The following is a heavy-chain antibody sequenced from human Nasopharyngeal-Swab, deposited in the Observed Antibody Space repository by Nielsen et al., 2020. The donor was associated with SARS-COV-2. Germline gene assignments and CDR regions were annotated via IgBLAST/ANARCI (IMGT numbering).Heavy chain of an antibody. Sequence: SETLSLTCAVSGGSISNSYWWNWVRQPPGKGLEWIGEIYHSGGTNYNPSLKSRVTISVDTSKNQFSLKLTSVTAADTAVYYCAKRRGNGGAFDDWGQGTLVTVSS. V-gene: IGHV4-4*02. J-gene: IGHJ4*02. D-gene: IGHD4-23*01. CDR1: GGSISNSYW. CDR2: IYHSGGT. CDR3: AKRRGNGGAFDD.